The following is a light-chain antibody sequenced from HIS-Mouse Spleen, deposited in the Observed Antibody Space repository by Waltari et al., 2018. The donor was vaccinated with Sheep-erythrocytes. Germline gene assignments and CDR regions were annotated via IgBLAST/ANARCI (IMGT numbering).Light chain of an antibody. CDR1: SSDVGGYNY. Sequence: QSALTQPRSVSGSPGQSVTISCTGTSSDVGGYNYVSWYQQHPGKAPKLMIYDVSKRTSGVPVGFSGSKSGNTASLTISGLQAEDEADYYCCSYAGSYNHVFATGTKVTVL. J-gene: IGLJ1*01. V-gene: IGLV2-11*01. CDR3: CSYAGSYNHV. CDR2: DVS.